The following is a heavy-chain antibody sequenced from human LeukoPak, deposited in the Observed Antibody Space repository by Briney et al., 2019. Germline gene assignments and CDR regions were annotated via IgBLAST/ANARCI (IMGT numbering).Heavy chain of an antibody. D-gene: IGHD3-10*01. V-gene: IGHV1-18*01. CDR3: AKAPGYYDSGSLEGIAY. Sequence: ASVKVSCKASGYSFTNYGISWVRQAPGQGLEWMGWINAYNGKTNYSQKFQGRVTMTTETSTSTAYMELRSLRSDDTAVYYCAKAPGYYDSGSLEGIAYWGQGTLVTVSS. CDR2: INAYNGKT. CDR1: GYSFTNYG. J-gene: IGHJ4*02.